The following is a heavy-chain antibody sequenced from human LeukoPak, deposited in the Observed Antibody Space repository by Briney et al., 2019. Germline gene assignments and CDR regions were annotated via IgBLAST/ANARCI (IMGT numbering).Heavy chain of an antibody. J-gene: IGHJ5*02. V-gene: IGHV4-39*01. CDR1: GGSISNNDYF. Sequence: TPSETLSLTCTVSGGSISNNDYFWGWIRQPPGKGLEWIESMNYGGSTHDNPSLKGRVTISVDTSKNQVSLKLSSVTAADTAVYYCARRVPGRSGNWFDPWGQGTLVTVSS. D-gene: IGHD2-2*01. CDR3: ARRVPGRSGNWFDP. CDR2: MNYGGST.